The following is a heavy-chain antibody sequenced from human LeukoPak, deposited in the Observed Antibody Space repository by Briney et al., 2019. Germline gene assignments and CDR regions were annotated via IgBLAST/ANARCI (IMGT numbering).Heavy chain of an antibody. Sequence: GGSLRLSCAASGFTFSSYAMSWVRQAPGKGLEWVSAISGSGGSTSYADSVKGRFTISRDNSKNTLYLQMNSLRAEDTAVYYCAKLIVVVVAAIDYWGQGTLVTVSS. CDR3: AKLIVVVVAAIDY. D-gene: IGHD2-15*01. V-gene: IGHV3-23*01. CDR2: ISGSGGST. J-gene: IGHJ4*02. CDR1: GFTFSSYA.